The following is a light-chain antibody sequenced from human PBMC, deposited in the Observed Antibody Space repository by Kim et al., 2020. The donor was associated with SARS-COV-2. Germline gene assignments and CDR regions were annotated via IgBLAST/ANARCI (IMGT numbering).Light chain of an antibody. Sequence: ASVGDRVTITCRASQDISNYLGWYQQNPGRAPKRLIYGASSLQSGVPSRFSGSVSGTEFTLTISSVQPEDFATYFCLQHSTYPITFGQGTRLEIK. V-gene: IGKV1-17*01. J-gene: IGKJ5*01. CDR3: LQHSTYPIT. CDR1: QDISNY. CDR2: GAS.